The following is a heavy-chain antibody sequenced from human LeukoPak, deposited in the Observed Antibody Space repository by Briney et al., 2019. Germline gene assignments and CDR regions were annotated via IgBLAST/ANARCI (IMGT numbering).Heavy chain of an antibody. CDR2: ISGSGGTT. V-gene: IGHV3-23*01. D-gene: IGHD6-19*01. CDR3: ARGLRYSTGWYYFDW. CDR1: GFTFSSFG. Sequence: GGSLRLSCAASGFTFSSFGMRWVRQAPGKGLEWVSAISGSGGTTYYADSVKRRFTISRDNSKKTMYLQMRSLRAEDTAVYYWARGLRYSTGWYYFDWWGQGTLVTVSS. J-gene: IGHJ4*02.